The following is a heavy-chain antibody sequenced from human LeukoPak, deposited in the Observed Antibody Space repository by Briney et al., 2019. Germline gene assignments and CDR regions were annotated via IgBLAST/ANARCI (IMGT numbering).Heavy chain of an antibody. J-gene: IGHJ4*02. D-gene: IGHD2-21*01. CDR3: ARGVGIVFPPHYFDY. Sequence: ASVKVSCKASGYTFTSYYIHWVRQAPGQGLEWMGIINPSGGSTSYAQKFQGRVTMTRDTSTSTVYMELSSLRSEDTAVYYCARGVGIVFPPHYFDYWGQGTLVTVSS. CDR1: GYTFTSYY. CDR2: INPSGGST. V-gene: IGHV1-46*01.